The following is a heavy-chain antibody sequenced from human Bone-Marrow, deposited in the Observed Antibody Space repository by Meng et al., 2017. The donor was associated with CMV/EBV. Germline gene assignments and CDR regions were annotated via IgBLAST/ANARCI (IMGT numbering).Heavy chain of an antibody. V-gene: IGHV4-34*01. CDR1: GGSFSGYY. J-gene: IGHJ4*02. D-gene: IGHD6-19*01. CDR3: AREGHNSSGWSR. CDR2: INHSGST. Sequence: EPLQLWCGGLFKPSETLSLTCAFDGGSFSGYYWSWIRRPPGKGLEWIVEINHSGSTNYNPSLKSRVTISVDTSKNQFSLKLSSVTAADTAVYYCAREGHNSSGWSRWGQGTLVTVSS.